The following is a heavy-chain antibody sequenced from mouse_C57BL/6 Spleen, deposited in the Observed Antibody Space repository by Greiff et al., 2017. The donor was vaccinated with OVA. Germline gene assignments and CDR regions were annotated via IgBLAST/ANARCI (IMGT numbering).Heavy chain of an antibody. CDR3: ARGDYDYDWGYAMDY. D-gene: IGHD2-4*01. J-gene: IGHJ4*01. CDR1: GYTFTSYW. Sequence: VQLQQPGAELVMPGASVKLSCKASGYTFTSYWMHWVKQRPGQGLEWIGEIDPSDSYTNYNQKFKGKSTLTVDKSSSTAYMQLSSLTSEDSAVYYWARGDYDYDWGYAMDYWGQGTTVTVAS. CDR2: IDPSDSYT. V-gene: IGHV1-69*01.